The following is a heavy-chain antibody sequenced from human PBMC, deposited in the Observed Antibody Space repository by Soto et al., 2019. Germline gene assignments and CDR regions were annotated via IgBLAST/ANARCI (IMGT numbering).Heavy chain of an antibody. Sequence: QITLKESGPTLVKSTQTLTLTCTFSGFSLSTSGVGLGWLRQPPGKALEYLALIYWDDDKRYSPSLRSRLTITKDTSKNQVVLTLTNMDPVDTATYYCAHRSIAAAGSWDVGSFDYWGQGTLVTVSS. J-gene: IGHJ4*02. D-gene: IGHD6-13*01. CDR2: IYWDDDK. CDR1: GFSLSTSGVG. CDR3: AHRSIAAAGSWDVGSFDY. V-gene: IGHV2-5*02.